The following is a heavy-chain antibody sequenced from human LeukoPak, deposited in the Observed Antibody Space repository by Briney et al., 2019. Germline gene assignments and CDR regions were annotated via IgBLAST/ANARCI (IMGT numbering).Heavy chain of an antibody. CDR1: GFILDDYA. V-gene: IGHV3-9*01. CDR3: AKDRGISPNYYMDV. CDR2: ISCNSGVT. Sequence: GGSLRLSCVASGFILDDYAMHWVRQAPEKGLERVSGISCNSGVTYYADSVSGGFTIYRDNAKNSLYLQMHSLRVEDTALYDCAKDRGISPNYYMDVWGKGTTGTVSS. D-gene: IGHD1-26*01. J-gene: IGHJ6*03.